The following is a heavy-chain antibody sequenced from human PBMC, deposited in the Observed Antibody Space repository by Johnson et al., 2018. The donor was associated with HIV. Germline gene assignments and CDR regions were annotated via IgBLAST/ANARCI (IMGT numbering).Heavy chain of an antibody. D-gene: IGHD1-26*01. CDR2: IGYDGNDK. CDR3: ARVRIGRENAFDI. J-gene: IGHJ3*02. CDR1: GFTFDDYA. Sequence: QVQLVESGGGLVQPGRSLRLSCAASGFTFDDYAMHWVRQAPGKGLEWVAAIGYDGNDKDYADSVKGRFTISRDNSRNTLYLHLTSLRAVDTAVYYCARVRIGRENAFDIWGQGTMVTVSS. V-gene: IGHV3-30*04.